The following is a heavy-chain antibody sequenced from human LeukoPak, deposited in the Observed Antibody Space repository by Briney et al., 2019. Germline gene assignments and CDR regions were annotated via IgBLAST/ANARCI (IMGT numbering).Heavy chain of an antibody. CDR2: INTNTGNP. CDR3: ARDQRLTYCGGDCTLEDY. V-gene: IGHV7-4-1*02. Sequence: ASVKVSCKASGYTFTSYAMNWVRQAPGQGLEWMGWINTNTGNPTYAQGFTGRFVFSLDTSVSTAYLQISSLKAEDTAVYYCARDQRLTYCGGDCTLEDYWGQGTLVTVSS. J-gene: IGHJ4*02. D-gene: IGHD2-21*02. CDR1: GYTFTSYA.